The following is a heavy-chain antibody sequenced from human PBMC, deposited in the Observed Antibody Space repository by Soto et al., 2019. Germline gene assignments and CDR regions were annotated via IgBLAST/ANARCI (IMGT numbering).Heavy chain of an antibody. CDR3: ARESEDLTSNFDY. Sequence: GGSLRLSCAASGFTFSRYSMNWVRQAPGKGLEWVSSISSTTNYIYYADSMKGRFTVSRDNAKNSVYLDMNSLSAEDTAVYYCARESEDLTSNFDYWGQGTLVTAPQ. V-gene: IGHV3-21*01. CDR2: ISSTTNYI. CDR1: GFTFSRYS. J-gene: IGHJ4*02.